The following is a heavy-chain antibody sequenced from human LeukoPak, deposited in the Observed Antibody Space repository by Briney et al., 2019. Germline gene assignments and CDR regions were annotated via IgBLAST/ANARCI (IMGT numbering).Heavy chain of an antibody. V-gene: IGHV4-4*07. CDR2: IYSSGST. Sequence: SDTLSLTCTVSGGSISSYYGSWIRQPAGKGLEWIGRIYSSGSTSYNPSLKSRVSMSVDTSKNQFSLKLSSVTAADTAVYYCAREGAGPYYFDCWGQGTLVTVSS. CDR3: AREGAGPYYFDC. CDR1: GGSISSYY. D-gene: IGHD3-16*01. J-gene: IGHJ4*02.